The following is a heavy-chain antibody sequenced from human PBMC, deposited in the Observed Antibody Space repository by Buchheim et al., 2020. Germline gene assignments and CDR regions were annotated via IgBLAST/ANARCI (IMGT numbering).Heavy chain of an antibody. J-gene: IGHJ4*02. D-gene: IGHD4-23*01. CDR1: GFTFSSYG. CDR2: IWYDGSNK. Sequence: QVQLVESGGGVVQPGRSLRLSCAASGFTFSSYGMHWVRQAPGKGLEWVAVIWYDGSNKYYADSVKGRFTISRDNSKNTLYLQMNSLRAEDTAVYYCARAKKKHDYGGYSGYWGQGTL. CDR3: ARAKKKHDYGGYSGY. V-gene: IGHV3-33*01.